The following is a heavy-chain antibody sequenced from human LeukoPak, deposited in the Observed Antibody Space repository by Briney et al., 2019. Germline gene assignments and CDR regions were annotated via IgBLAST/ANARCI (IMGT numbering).Heavy chain of an antibody. CDR1: GYSFTSYW. Sequence: GESLKISCKGSGYSFTSYWIGWVRQMPGKGLEWMGIIYPGDSDTRYSPSFQGQVTISADKSISTAYLQWSSLKASDTAMYYCARCYDSSGYYYGFDDYYYYYYMDVWGKGTTVTVSS. CDR2: IYPGDSDT. J-gene: IGHJ6*03. D-gene: IGHD3-22*01. CDR3: ARCYDSSGYYYGFDDYYYYYYMDV. V-gene: IGHV5-51*01.